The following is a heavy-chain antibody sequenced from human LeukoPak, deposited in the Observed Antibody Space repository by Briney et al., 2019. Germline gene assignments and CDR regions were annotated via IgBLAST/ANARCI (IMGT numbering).Heavy chain of an antibody. CDR3: ARDAPQRGARGSSDY. D-gene: IGHD1-26*01. CDR2: ISAYNGNT. Sequence: GASVKVSCKASGYTFTSYGISWVRQAPGQGLEWMGWISAYNGNTNYAQKLQGRVTMTTDTSTSTAYMELRSLRSDDTAVYYCARDAPQRGARGSSDYWGQGTLVTVSS. CDR1: GYTFTSYG. V-gene: IGHV1-18*01. J-gene: IGHJ4*02.